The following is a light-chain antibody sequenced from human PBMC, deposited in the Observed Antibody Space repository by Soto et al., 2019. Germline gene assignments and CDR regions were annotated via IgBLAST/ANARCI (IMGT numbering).Light chain of an antibody. Sequence: EIVMTQSPATLSVSPGERATLSCRASQSVGTYLAWYQQKPGQAPRILIYGASTRAAGISPRFSGGGSGTEFPLPISSLQSEDFAVYHCQQYNDWPRTFGQGTKVGIK. J-gene: IGKJ1*01. V-gene: IGKV3-15*01. CDR2: GAS. CDR3: QQYNDWPRT. CDR1: QSVGTY.